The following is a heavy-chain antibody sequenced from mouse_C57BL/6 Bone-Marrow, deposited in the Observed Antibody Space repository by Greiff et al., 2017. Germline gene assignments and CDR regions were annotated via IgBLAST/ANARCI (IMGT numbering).Heavy chain of an antibody. CDR2: INPYNGGT. V-gene: IGHV1-19*01. D-gene: IGHD2-2*01. CDR1: GYTFTDYY. Sequence: VQLQQSGPVLVKPGASVKMSCKASGYTFTDYYMNWVKQSHGKSLEWIGVINPYNGGTSYNQKFKGKATLTVDKSSSTAYMELNSLTSEDSAVYYCARGFYGYYYFDYWGQGTTLTVSS. CDR3: ARGFYGYYYFDY. J-gene: IGHJ2*01.